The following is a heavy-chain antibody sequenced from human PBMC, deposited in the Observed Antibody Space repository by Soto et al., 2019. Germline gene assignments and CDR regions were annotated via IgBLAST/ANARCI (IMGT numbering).Heavy chain of an antibody. D-gene: IGHD1-26*01. J-gene: IGHJ5*02. CDR2: ISPGSRYP. CDR3: AKDLYVQPPSGWFDP. V-gene: IGHV3-11*05. Sequence: GGSLRLSCAGSGFTFGDSYMSWIRQAPGKGLEWLSYISPGSRYPAYADSVKGRFTISRDNSKSTLYLQMMSLRAEDTAVYYCAKDLYVQPPSGWFDPWGQGTVVTVSS. CDR1: GFTFGDSY.